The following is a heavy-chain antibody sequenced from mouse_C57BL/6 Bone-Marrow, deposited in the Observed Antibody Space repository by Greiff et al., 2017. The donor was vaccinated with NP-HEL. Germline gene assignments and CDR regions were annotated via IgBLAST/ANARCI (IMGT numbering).Heavy chain of an antibody. Sequence: QVQLQQPGAELVMPGASVKLSCKASGYTFTSYWMHWVKQRPGQGLEWIGEIDPSDSYTNYNQKFKGKSTLTVDKSSSTAYMQLSSLTSEDSAVYDCARSGPHRDFDYWGQGTTLTVPS. CDR2: IDPSDSYT. V-gene: IGHV1-69*01. CDR1: GYTFTSYW. J-gene: IGHJ2*01. CDR3: ARSGPHRDFDY. D-gene: IGHD3-2*02.